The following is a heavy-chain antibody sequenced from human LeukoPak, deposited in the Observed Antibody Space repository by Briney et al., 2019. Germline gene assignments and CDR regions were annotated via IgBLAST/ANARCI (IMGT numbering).Heavy chain of an antibody. Sequence: PGGSLRLSCAVSGFTFNSFSMNWVRQAPGKGLEWVSSISYSSTYIYYANSVKGRFTISRDNAKNSLYLQMNSLRAEDTAVYYCASTPSVGNYYPWYFDFWGRGTLVTVSP. CDR1: GFTFNSFS. CDR3: ASTPSVGNYYPWYFDF. D-gene: IGHD1-26*01. CDR2: ISYSSTYI. J-gene: IGHJ2*01. V-gene: IGHV3-21*01.